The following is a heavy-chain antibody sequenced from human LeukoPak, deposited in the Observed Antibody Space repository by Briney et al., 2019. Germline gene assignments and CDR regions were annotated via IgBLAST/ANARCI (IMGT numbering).Heavy chain of an antibody. J-gene: IGHJ2*01. D-gene: IGHD4-17*01. CDR2: INHSGST. CDR1: GGSFSGYY. CDR3: AREMSDTVTWGWYFDL. V-gene: IGHV4-34*01. Sequence: SETLSLTCAVYGGSFSGYYWSWIRQPPGKGLEWIGEINHSGSTNYNPSLKSRVTISVDTSKNQFSLKLSSVTAADTAVYYCAREMSDTVTWGWYFDLWGRGTLVTVSS.